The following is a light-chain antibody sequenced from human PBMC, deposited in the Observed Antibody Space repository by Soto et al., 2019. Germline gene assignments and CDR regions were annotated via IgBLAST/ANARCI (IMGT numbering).Light chain of an antibody. CDR2: GAS. V-gene: IGKV3-15*01. J-gene: IGKJ1*01. CDR1: QSISNN. CDR3: QQYNNWPRT. Sequence: EIVMTQSPVTLSASPGERATLSCRASQSISNNLAWYQQKPGQAPRLLIYGASTRATGIPARFSGSESGPEFTLSISSLQSEDFAVYYCQQYNNWPRTFGQGTKVEIK.